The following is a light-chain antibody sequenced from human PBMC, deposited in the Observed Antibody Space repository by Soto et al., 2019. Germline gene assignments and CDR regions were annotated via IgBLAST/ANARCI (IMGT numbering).Light chain of an antibody. CDR1: ETANNNF. CDR2: VAS. J-gene: IGKJ2*01. CDR3: QQYGSSPPYT. V-gene: IGKV3-20*01. Sequence: DIVLTQSPGTLSLSPGERATLSCRASETANNNFLGWYQQKPGQAPRLLIFVASRRATGIPDRFSGSGSGTDFTLTISRLEPEDFGVYYCQQYGSSPPYTFGQGTKLEIK.